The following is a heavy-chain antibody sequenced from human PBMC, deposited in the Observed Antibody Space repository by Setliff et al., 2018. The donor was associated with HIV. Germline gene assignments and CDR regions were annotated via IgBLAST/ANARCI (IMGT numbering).Heavy chain of an antibody. CDR2: ISSSSRSK. CDR3: ARDVSWRVRTYIDY. Sequence: GGSLRLSCAVSGFNFRGYNMNWVRQAPGKGLEWVSSISSSSRSKYYADSVKGRFTTSRDNAKNSLYLQMNSLTAEDTAVYYCARDVSWRVRTYIDYWGQGALVTVSS. V-gene: IGHV3-21*01. D-gene: IGHD3-3*01. CDR1: GFNFRGYN. J-gene: IGHJ4*02.